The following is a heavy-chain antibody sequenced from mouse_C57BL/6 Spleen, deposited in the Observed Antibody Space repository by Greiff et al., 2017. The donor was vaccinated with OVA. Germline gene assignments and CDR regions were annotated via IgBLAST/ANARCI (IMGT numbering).Heavy chain of an antibody. Sequence: QVQLQQSGAELVKPGASVKMSCKASGYTFTSYWITWVKQRPGQGLEWIGDIYPGSGSTNYNEKFKSKATLTVDTSSSTAYMQLSSLTSEDSAVYYCARRILTTVVVDYYAMDYWGQGTSVTVSS. CDR3: ARRILTTVVVDYYAMDY. V-gene: IGHV1-55*01. CDR2: IYPGSGST. CDR1: GYTFTSYW. J-gene: IGHJ4*01. D-gene: IGHD1-1*01.